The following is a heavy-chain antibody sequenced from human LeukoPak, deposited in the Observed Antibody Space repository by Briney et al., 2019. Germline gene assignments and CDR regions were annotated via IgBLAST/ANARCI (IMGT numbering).Heavy chain of an antibody. Sequence: GGSLRLSCAASGFTFSDYYMSWIRQAPGKGLEWVSYINSSGSTIYYADSVKGRFTISRDNAKNSLYLQMNSLRGEDTAVYYCAREAPAAMAPYDYWGQGTLVTVSS. CDR3: AREAPAAMAPYDY. D-gene: IGHD2-2*01. J-gene: IGHJ4*02. V-gene: IGHV3-11*04. CDR2: INSSGSTI. CDR1: GFTFSDYY.